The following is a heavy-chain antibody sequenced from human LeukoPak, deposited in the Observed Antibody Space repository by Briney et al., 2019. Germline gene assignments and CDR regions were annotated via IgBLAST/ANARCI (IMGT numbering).Heavy chain of an antibody. CDR2: ISYDGSNK. V-gene: IGHV3-30-3*01. J-gene: IGHJ3*02. CDR3: ARDLWRRFLEWLARGRFDI. D-gene: IGHD3-3*01. CDR1: GFTFSSYA. Sequence: GGSLRLSCAASGFTFSSYAMPWVRQAPGKGLEWVAVISYDGSNKYYADSVKGRFTISRDNSKNTLYLQMNSRRAEDTAVYYCARDLWRRFLEWLARGRFDIWGQGTMVTVSS.